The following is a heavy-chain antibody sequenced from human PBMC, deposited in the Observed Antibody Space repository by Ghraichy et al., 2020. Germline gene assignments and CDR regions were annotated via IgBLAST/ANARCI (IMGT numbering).Heavy chain of an antibody. Sequence: GGSLRLSCAASGFTFSSYAMHWVRQAPGKGLEWVAVISYDGSNKYYADSVKGRFTISRDNSKNTLYLQMNSLRAEDTAVYYCARGPRLGRITMIVVVMPGADDAFDIWGQGTMVTVSS. CDR3: ARGPRLGRITMIVVVMPGADDAFDI. CDR2: ISYDGSNK. V-gene: IGHV3-30*04. D-gene: IGHD3-22*01. J-gene: IGHJ3*02. CDR1: GFTFSSYA.